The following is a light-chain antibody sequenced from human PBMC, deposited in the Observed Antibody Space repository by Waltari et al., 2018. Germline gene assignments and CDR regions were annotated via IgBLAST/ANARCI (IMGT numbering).Light chain of an antibody. CDR2: ANK. CDR3: AVWDDSLNGVV. Sequence: QSVLTPPPSASANPGPRDTHSCSGRSSNIGSNTVTRYHQLPRTAPKPLIYANKQRPSGVPDRFSGSKSGTSASLAISGLQAEDEADYYCAVWDDSLNGVVFGGGTKLTVL. J-gene: IGLJ2*01. CDR1: SSNIGSNT. V-gene: IGLV1-44*01.